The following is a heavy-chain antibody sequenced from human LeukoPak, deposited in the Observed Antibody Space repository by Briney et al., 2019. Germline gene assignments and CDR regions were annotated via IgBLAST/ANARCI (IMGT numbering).Heavy chain of an antibody. CDR2: INHSGST. CDR1: GGSFSGYY. J-gene: IGHJ4*02. Sequence: SETLSLTCAVYGGSFSGYYWSWLRQPPGKGLEWIGEINHSGSTNYNPSLKSRVTISVDTSKNQFSLKLSSVTAADTAVYYCARVPMPYYGDYFLGYSWGQGTLVTVSS. D-gene: IGHD4-17*01. V-gene: IGHV4-34*01. CDR3: ARVPMPYYGDYFLGYS.